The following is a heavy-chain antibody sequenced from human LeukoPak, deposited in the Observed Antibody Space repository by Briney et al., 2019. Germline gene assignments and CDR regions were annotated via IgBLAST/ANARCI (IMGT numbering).Heavy chain of an antibody. CDR1: GGSISSSSYY. Sequence: PSETLSLTCTVSGGSISSSSYYWGWIRQPPGKGLEWIGSIYYSGSTYYNPSLKSRVTISVDTSKNQFSLKLSSVTAADTAVYYCASGVGYSGYDYAYHVYYMYVWGKGTTVTVSS. V-gene: IGHV4-39*01. J-gene: IGHJ6*03. CDR3: ASGVGYSGYDYAYHVYYMYV. CDR2: IYYSGST. D-gene: IGHD5-12*01.